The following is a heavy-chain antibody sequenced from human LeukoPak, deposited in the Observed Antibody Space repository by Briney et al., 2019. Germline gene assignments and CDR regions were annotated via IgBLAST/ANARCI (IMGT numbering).Heavy chain of an antibody. CDR2: ISGTGGST. CDR1: GFTFSTYA. D-gene: IGHD1-26*01. Sequence: GGSLRLSCAASGFTFSTYAMAWVRQAPGKGLEWVSLISGTGGSTYYADSVKGRFTISRDNAKNSLYLQMNSLRAEDTAVYYCARDGIIAQKGRSPNNYYYMDVWGKGTTVTVSS. J-gene: IGHJ6*03. V-gene: IGHV3-23*01. CDR3: ARDGIIAQKGRSPNNYYYMDV.